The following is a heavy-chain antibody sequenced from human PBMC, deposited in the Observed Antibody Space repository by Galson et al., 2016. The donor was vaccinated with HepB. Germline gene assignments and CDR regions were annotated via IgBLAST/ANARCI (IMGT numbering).Heavy chain of an antibody. Sequence: SLRLSCAASGFTFSSYGMHWVRQAPGKGLERVAVIWYDGSNKYYADSVKGRFTIFRDNSKNTLYLQMNSLRAEDTAVYYCARDGGGSSGYYLDYWGQGTLVTVSS. CDR1: GFTFSSYG. CDR2: IWYDGSNK. D-gene: IGHD3-22*01. J-gene: IGHJ4*02. CDR3: ARDGGGSSGYYLDY. V-gene: IGHV3-33*01.